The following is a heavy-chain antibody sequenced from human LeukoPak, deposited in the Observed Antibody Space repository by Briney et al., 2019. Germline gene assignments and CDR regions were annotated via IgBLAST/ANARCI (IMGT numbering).Heavy chain of an antibody. CDR3: ARSATYYYYYGMDV. CDR2: IYYSGST. Sequence: PSETLSLTCTVSGDSISSYFWSWIRQPPGKGLEWIGYIYYSGSTNYNPSLKSRVTISVDTSKNQFSLKLSSVTAADTAVYYCARSATYYYYYGMDVWGQGTTVTVSS. D-gene: IGHD1-26*01. J-gene: IGHJ6*02. V-gene: IGHV4-59*01. CDR1: GDSISSYF.